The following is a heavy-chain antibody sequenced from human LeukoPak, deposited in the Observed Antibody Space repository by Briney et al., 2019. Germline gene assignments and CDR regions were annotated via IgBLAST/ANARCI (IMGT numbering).Heavy chain of an antibody. Sequence: RGSHRLSCAASGFTFSDYSMNWVRQAPGKGLEWVSSISSSSSYIYYADSMNGRFTTSRDNAKNSLYLQMNSLRAEDTAVYYCARVDTLVRGAFDYWGQGTLVTGSS. D-gene: IGHD3-10*01. CDR1: GFTFSDYS. J-gene: IGHJ4*02. CDR2: ISSSSSYI. CDR3: ARVDTLVRGAFDY. V-gene: IGHV3-21*01.